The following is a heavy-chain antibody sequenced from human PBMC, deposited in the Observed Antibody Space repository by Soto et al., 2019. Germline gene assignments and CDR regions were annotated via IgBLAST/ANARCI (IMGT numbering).Heavy chain of an antibody. CDR2: INAGNGNT. J-gene: IGHJ6*02. CDR3: AKTKYSYGHGDYYYGMDV. D-gene: IGHD5-18*01. Sequence: ASVKVSCKASGYTFTTYAIHWVRQAPGQRLEWMGWINAGNGNTKYSQKFQGRVTITRDTSASTAYMELSSLRSEDTAVYYCAKTKYSYGHGDYYYGMDVWGQGTTVTVSS. V-gene: IGHV1-3*01. CDR1: GYTFTTYA.